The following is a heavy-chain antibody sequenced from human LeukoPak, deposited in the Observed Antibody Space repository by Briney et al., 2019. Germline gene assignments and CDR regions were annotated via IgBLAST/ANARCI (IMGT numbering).Heavy chain of an antibody. V-gene: IGHV1-18*01. CDR2: ITAYNGNT. Sequence: ASVKVSCKTSGYTFTNYGISWVRQAPGLGLEWMGLITAYNGNTNNAQKVQGRVTMTTDTSTSTAYMELRSLRFDDTAVYYCARDQSVRLLQTSSTYFKHVFAIWGQGSMVTVSS. J-gene: IGHJ3*02. CDR3: ARDQSVRLLQTSSTYFKHVFAI. D-gene: IGHD6-13*01. CDR1: GYTFTNYG.